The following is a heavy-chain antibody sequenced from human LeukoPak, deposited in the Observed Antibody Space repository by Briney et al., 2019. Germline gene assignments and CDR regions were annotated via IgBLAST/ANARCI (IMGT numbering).Heavy chain of an antibody. CDR3: AREYCTTNSCYIWGLGY. CDR1: GFSFSTYT. CDR2: ISSNGGTK. V-gene: IGHV3-64*02. Sequence: GGSLRLSCAASGFSFSTYTMRWVRQAPGKGLEYVSGISSNGGTKYYADSVKGRFTISRDNFKNTVYLQMDSLRTEDMAVYYCAREYCTTNSCYIWGLGYWGQGTLVTVSS. D-gene: IGHD2-2*02. J-gene: IGHJ4*02.